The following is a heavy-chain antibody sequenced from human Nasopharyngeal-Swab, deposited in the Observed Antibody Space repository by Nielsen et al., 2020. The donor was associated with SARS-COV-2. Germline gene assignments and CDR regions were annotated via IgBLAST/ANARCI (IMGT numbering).Heavy chain of an antibody. CDR1: GFTVSSNY. CDR2: IYSGGST. J-gene: IGHJ4*02. V-gene: IGHV3-53*01. CDR3: ARDDTAMATGFDY. Sequence: GESLKISCAASGFTVSSNYMSWVRQAPGKGLEWVSVIYSGGSTYYADSVKGRFTISRDNSKNTPYLQMNSLRAEDTAVYYCARDDTAMATGFDYWGQGVLVTVSS. D-gene: IGHD5-18*01.